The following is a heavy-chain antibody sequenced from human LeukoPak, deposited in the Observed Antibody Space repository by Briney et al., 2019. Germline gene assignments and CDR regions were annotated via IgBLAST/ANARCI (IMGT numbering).Heavy chain of an antibody. CDR1: GYSISSGYY. CDR2: IYHSGST. CDR3: ARDRTGFDP. D-gene: IGHD1-1*01. J-gene: IGHJ5*02. V-gene: IGHV4-38-2*02. Sequence: SETLSLTCTVSGYSISSGYYWGWIRQPPGKGLEWIGSIYHSGSTYYNPSLKSRVTKSVDTSKNQFSLKLSSVTAADTAVYYRARDRTGFDPWGQGTLVTVSS.